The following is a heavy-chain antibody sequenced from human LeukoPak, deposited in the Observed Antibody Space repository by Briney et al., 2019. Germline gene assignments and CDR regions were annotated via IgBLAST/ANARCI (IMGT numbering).Heavy chain of an antibody. D-gene: IGHD3-22*01. J-gene: IGHJ4*02. V-gene: IGHV1-24*01. CDR2: FDPEDGET. CDR3: ATDISLSSGYVY. CDR1: GYTLTELS. Sequence: ASVKVSCKVSGYTLTELSMHWVRQAPGKGHERMGGFDPEDGETIYAQKFQGRVTMTEDTSTDTAYMELSSLRSEDTAVYYCATDISLSSGYVYWGQGTLVTVSS.